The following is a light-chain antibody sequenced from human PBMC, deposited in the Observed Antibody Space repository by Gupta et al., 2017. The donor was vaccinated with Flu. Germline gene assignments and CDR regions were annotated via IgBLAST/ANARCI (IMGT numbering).Light chain of an antibody. CDR3: HQDYSTPCT. J-gene: IGKJ2*02. V-gene: IGKV4-1*01. CDR2: WAS. CDR1: QSVLYSSNNKNY. Sequence: SLGERATINCKSSQSVLYSSNNKNYLAWYQQKPGQPPKLLIYWASTRESGVPDRFSGSGSGTDFTLTISSLQAEDVAVYYCHQDYSTPCTFGQGTKLEIK.